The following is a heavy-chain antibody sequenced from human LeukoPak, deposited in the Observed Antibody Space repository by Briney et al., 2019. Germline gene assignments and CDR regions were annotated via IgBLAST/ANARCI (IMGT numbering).Heavy chain of an antibody. V-gene: IGHV1-69*05. CDR1: GYTFTSYG. Sequence: ASVKVSCKASGYTFTSYGISWVRQAPGQGLEWMGRIIPIFGTANYAQKFQGRVTITTDESTSTAYMELSSLRSEDTAVYYCARGADVVYFDYWGQGTLVTVSS. D-gene: IGHD2-21*01. J-gene: IGHJ4*02. CDR2: IIPIFGTA. CDR3: ARGADVVYFDY.